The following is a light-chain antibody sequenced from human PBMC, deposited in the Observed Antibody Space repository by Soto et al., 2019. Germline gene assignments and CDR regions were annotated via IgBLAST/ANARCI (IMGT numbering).Light chain of an antibody. J-gene: IGKJ1*01. V-gene: IGKV2-28*01. CDR2: FGS. Sequence: DIVMTQSPLSLPVTPGEPASISCSSSQSLLQSNGYNYLDWYLQKPGQSPQLLIYFGSYRASGVPDRFSGSGSGTDFTLKIRRVEAEDVGVYYCMQAQQTPPTFVQGTKVEIK. CDR1: QSLLQSNGYNY. CDR3: MQAQQTPPT.